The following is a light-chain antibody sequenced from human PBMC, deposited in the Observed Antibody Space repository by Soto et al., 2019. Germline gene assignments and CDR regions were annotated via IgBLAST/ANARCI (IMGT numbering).Light chain of an antibody. J-gene: IGKJ4*01. V-gene: IGKV3-20*01. CDR1: QSLSSRF. CDR3: QQFGDSLT. CDR2: DAS. Sequence: DIVLTQSPGTLSLSPGERATLSCRASQSLSSRFLAWYQHKPGQAPRLLIYDASRRATGIPDRFSCSGSGTDFTLTTSRLEPEDFAVYYCQQFGDSLTFGGGTKVDIK.